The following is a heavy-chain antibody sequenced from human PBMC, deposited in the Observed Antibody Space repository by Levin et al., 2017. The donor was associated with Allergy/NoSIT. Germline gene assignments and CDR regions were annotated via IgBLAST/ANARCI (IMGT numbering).Heavy chain of an antibody. D-gene: IGHD1-26*01. Sequence: LSLTCAASRFTFTNYAMSWVRQAPGKGLEWVANIQRDGSEKYYVDSVKGRFTISSENAKNSLYLQMNSLRADDTAVYYCARGTWVGGSYFFDYWGQGTLVTVSS. CDR2: IQRDGSEK. CDR1: RFTFTNYA. J-gene: IGHJ4*02. CDR3: ARGTWVGGSYFFDY. V-gene: IGHV3-7*01.